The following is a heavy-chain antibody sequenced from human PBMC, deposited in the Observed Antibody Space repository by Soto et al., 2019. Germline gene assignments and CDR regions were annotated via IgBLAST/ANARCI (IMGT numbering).Heavy chain of an antibody. CDR1: GYTFTSYD. CDR3: ARSVRFGEMHDAFDI. Sequence: GASVKVSCKASGYTFTSYDINWVRQATGQGLGWMGWMNPNSGNTGYAQKFQGRVTMTRNTSISTAYMELSSLRSEDTAVYYCARSVRFGEMHDAFDIWGQGTMVTVSS. D-gene: IGHD3-10*01. J-gene: IGHJ3*02. CDR2: MNPNSGNT. V-gene: IGHV1-8*01.